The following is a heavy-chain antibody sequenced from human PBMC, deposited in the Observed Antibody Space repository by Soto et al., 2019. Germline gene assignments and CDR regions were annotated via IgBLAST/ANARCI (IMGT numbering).Heavy chain of an antibody. CDR1: GFTFSSYG. V-gene: IGHV3-30*18. D-gene: IGHD1-26*01. CDR3: AKDEEPGDYYYYMDV. CDR2: ISYDGSNK. Sequence: QVQLVESGGGVVQPGRSLRLSCAASGFTFSSYGMHWVRQAPGKGLEWVAVISYDGSNKYYADSVKGRFTISRDNSKNTLYLQMNSLRAEDTAVYYGAKDEEPGDYYYYMDVWGKGTTVTVSS. J-gene: IGHJ6*03.